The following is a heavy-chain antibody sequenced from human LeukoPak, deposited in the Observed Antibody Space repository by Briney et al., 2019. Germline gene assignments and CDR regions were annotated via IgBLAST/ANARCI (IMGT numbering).Heavy chain of an antibody. CDR2: MKEDGTET. V-gene: IGHV3-7*03. CDR3: AKEGRSLQTY. J-gene: IGHJ4*02. CDR1: GFMFSSNW. Sequence: GGSLRFSCAASGFMFSSNWMSWVRLAPGKGLEWVANMKEDGTETYYVDSVKGRFTISRDNAKNSLYLQMNSLRVEDTAVYYCAKEGRSLQTYWGQGTLVTVSS. D-gene: IGHD5-24*01.